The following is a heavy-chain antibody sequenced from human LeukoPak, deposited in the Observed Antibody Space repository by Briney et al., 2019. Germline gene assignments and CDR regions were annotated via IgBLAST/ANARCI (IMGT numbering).Heavy chain of an antibody. V-gene: IGHV4-30-4*01. CDR2: IYYSGST. Sequence: SETLSLTCTVSGGSISSGDYYWGWIRQPPGQGLEWIGYIYYSGSTYYNPSLKSRVTISVDTSKNQFSLKLSSVTAADTAVYYCAREQGRDYDILTGPRWGQGTLVTVSS. CDR1: GGSISSGDYY. CDR3: AREQGRDYDILTGPR. J-gene: IGHJ4*02. D-gene: IGHD3-9*01.